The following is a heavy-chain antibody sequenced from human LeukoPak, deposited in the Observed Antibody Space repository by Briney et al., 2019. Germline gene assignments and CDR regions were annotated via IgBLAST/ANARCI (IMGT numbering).Heavy chain of an antibody. CDR3: ARGGEEGYCSSTSCSFDY. Sequence: TGGSLRLSCAASGFTFSSYSMNWVRQAPGKGLEWVSSISSSSSYIYNADSGKGRFTISRDNAKNSLYLQMNSLRAEDTAVYYCARGGEEGYCSSTSCSFDYWGQGTLVTVSS. D-gene: IGHD2-2*01. CDR2: ISSSSSYI. V-gene: IGHV3-21*01. J-gene: IGHJ4*02. CDR1: GFTFSSYS.